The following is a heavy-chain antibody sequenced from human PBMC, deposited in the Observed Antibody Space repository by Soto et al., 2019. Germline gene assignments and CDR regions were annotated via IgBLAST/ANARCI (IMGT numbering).Heavy chain of an antibody. CDR2: INPETGAT. CDR1: GYTFTGYY. D-gene: IGHD2-2*01. CDR3: ARERYQVISDGMDV. Sequence: VASVKVSCKASGYTFTGYYVHWVREAPGQGLEWMGWINPETGATSYAQKFQGRVTLSRDTSINTAYLELSNLTFDDAAVYFCARERYQVISDGMDVWGQGTTVTVSS. V-gene: IGHV1-2*02. J-gene: IGHJ6*02.